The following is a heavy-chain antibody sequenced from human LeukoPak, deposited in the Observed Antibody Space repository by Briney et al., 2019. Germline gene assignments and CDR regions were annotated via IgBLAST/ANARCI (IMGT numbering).Heavy chain of an antibody. CDR1: GYTFTSYA. D-gene: IGHD2-15*01. CDR3: ARDPLPVAVAERADAFDI. J-gene: IGHJ3*02. CDR2: INTNTGNP. Sequence: ASVKVSCKASGYTFTSYAMNWVRQAPGQGLEWMGWINTNTGNPTYAQGFTGRFVFSLDTSVSTAYLQISSLKAEDTAVYYCARDPLPVAVAERADAFDIWGQGTMVTVSS. V-gene: IGHV7-4-1*02.